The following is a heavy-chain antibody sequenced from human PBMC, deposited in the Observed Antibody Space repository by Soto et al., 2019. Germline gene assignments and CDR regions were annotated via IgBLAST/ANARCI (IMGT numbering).Heavy chain of an antibody. CDR1: GGSISSYY. CDR2: IYYSGST. J-gene: IGHJ4*02. V-gene: IGHV4-59*08. D-gene: IGHD3-10*01. Sequence: SETLSLTCTVSGGSISSYYWSWIRQPPGKGLEWIGYIYYSGSTNYNPSLKSRVTISVDTSKNQFSLKLSSVTAADTDVYYWERHRSGFDYWGQRTLVTVSS. CDR3: ERHRSGFDY.